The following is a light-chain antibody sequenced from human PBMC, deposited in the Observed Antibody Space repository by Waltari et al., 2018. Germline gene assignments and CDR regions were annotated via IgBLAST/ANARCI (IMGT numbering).Light chain of an antibody. CDR3: HVWHSYSERVV. Sequence: YVVAQPPSVSVAPGQTARITCVGDNIGSLSVHWYQQKPGQAPLLVVFDDFDRPSGIPEGFSGSNLATTAPLTISAVEAGDGADYYCHVWHSYSERVVFGGGTRLVLL. J-gene: IGLJ2*01. V-gene: IGLV3-21*02. CDR1: NIGSLS. CDR2: DDF.